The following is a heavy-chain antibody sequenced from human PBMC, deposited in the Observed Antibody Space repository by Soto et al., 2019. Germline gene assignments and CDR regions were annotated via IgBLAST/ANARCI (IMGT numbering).Heavy chain of an antibody. CDR2: ISGSGGST. D-gene: IGHD3-10*01. CDR3: AKDPTPIYGAGSYWGWYFDY. Sequence: EVQLLESGGGLVQPGGSLRLSCAASGFTFSSYAMSWVRQAPGKGLEWVSAISGSGGSTYYAGSVKGRFTISRDNSKNTLYLQMDTRRSEDTAVYYCAKDPTPIYGAGSYWGWYFDYWGQGTLVTVSS. V-gene: IGHV3-23*01. J-gene: IGHJ4*02. CDR1: GFTFSSYA.